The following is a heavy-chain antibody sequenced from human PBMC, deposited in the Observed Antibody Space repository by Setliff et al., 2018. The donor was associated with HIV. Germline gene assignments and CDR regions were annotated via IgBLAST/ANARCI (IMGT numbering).Heavy chain of an antibody. V-gene: IGHV5-51*01. J-gene: IGHJ3*01. CDR1: GYTFTKYW. D-gene: IGHD2-2*02. Sequence: GESLKISCQGSGYTFTKYWIGWVRQMPGKDLEWMGVIYPVDSDTRYSPSFQGQVTISADRSISTAYLQWSSLKASDTAMYYCVRPGCSTSSCYSSNGSDLWGPGTMVTVSS. CDR2: IYPVDSDT. CDR3: VRPGCSTSSCYSSNGSDL.